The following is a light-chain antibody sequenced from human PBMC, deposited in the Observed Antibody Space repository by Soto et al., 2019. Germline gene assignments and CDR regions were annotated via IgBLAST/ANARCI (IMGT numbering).Light chain of an antibody. CDR1: SSDIGTYNY. J-gene: IGLJ2*01. Sequence: QSALSQPASVSGSPGQSITISCTGTSSDIGTYNYVSWYQQHPGKAPKVMIYEVTNRPSGVSNRFSGSKSGNTASLTISGLQAEDEADYYCSSYTSSSIPVVFGGGTKVTVL. V-gene: IGLV2-14*01. CDR3: SSYTSSSIPVV. CDR2: EVT.